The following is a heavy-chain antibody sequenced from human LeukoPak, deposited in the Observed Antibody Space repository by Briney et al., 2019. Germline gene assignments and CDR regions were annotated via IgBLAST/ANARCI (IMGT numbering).Heavy chain of an antibody. D-gene: IGHD5-12*01. J-gene: IGHJ4*02. CDR3: VKELWLHFDS. Sequence: PGGSLRLSCAASGFTFSSYWMHWVRQAPGEGLEYVSAIASNGGSTYYADSVKGRFTISRDNSKNTLFLQMSSLRAEDTAVYYCVKELWLHFDSWGQGTLVTVSS. V-gene: IGHV3-64D*09. CDR2: IASNGGST. CDR1: GFTFSSYW.